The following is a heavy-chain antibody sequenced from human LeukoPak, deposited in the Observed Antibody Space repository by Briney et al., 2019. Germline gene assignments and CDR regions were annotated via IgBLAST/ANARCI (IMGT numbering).Heavy chain of an antibody. CDR1: GGSISSYY. D-gene: IGHD6-19*01. Sequence: LETLSLTCTVSGGSISSYYWSWIRQPPGKGLEWIGYIYYSGSTNYNPSLKSRVTISLDTSKNQFSLKLSSVTAADTAVYYCERDGGYTSGWFDWGQGTLVTVSS. V-gene: IGHV4-59*01. CDR3: ERDGGYTSGWFD. CDR2: IYYSGST. J-gene: IGHJ4*02.